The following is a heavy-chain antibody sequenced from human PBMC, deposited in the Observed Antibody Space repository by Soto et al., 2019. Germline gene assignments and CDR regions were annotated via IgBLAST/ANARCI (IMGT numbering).Heavy chain of an antibody. V-gene: IGHV2-5*02. CDR3: VQSRCGGDCLQSYSSHSYYGLDV. Sequence: QITLKESGPTLVKPTQTLTLTCTFSGLSLSTTGVGVGWIRQPPGKALEWLALIYWDDDKHYSPSLKSRLTITKDTSKNQVVLTMINMDPVDTATYYCVQSRCGGDCLQSYSSHSYYGLDVWGQGTTVTVSS. CDR1: GLSLSTTGVG. CDR2: IYWDDDK. J-gene: IGHJ6*02. D-gene: IGHD2-21*02.